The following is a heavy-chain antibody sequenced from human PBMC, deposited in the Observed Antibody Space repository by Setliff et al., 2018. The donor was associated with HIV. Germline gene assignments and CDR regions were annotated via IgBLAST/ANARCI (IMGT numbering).Heavy chain of an antibody. J-gene: IGHJ4*02. D-gene: IGHD3-10*01. CDR3: AIELSDRVNYYGSESLDPFDQ. Sequence: ASVKVSCKASGYTFTSHYLHWVRQAPGQGLEWMGILNPSDGSTHYARKFQGRVAMTRDTSTSTLYIELSSLRSEDSAVYYCAIELSDRVNYYGSESLDPFDQWGQGTLVTVSS. V-gene: IGHV1-46*01. CDR2: LNPSDGST. CDR1: GYTFTSHY.